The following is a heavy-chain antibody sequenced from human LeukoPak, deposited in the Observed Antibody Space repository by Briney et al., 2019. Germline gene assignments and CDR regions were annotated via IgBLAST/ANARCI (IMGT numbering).Heavy chain of an antibody. Sequence: PGGSLRLSCAASGFTFSSYGMHWVRQAPGKGLEWVAVISYDGSNKYYADSVKGRFTISRDNSKNTLYLQMNSLRAEDTAVYYCAKVRVGATIDDWGQGTLVTVSS. CDR1: GFTFSSYG. CDR3: AKVRVGATIDD. V-gene: IGHV3-30*18. CDR2: ISYDGSNK. J-gene: IGHJ4*02. D-gene: IGHD1-26*01.